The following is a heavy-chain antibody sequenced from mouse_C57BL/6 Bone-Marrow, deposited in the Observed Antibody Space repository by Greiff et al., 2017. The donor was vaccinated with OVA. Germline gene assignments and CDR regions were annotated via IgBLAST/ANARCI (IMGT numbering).Heavy chain of an antibody. Sequence: VQLQQSGAELVKPGASVKLSCKASGYTFTSYWMHWVKQRPGQGLEWIGMIHPNSGSTNYNEKFKSKATLTVDKSSSTAYMQLSSLTSEDSAVYYCAFITTVVAKDYFDYWGQGTTLTVSS. CDR1: GYTFTSYW. J-gene: IGHJ2*01. D-gene: IGHD1-1*01. CDR2: IHPNSGST. CDR3: AFITTVVAKDYFDY. V-gene: IGHV1-64*01.